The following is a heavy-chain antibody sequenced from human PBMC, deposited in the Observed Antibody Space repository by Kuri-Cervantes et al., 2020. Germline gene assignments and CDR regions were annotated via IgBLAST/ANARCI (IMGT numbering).Heavy chain of an antibody. Sequence: GESLKISCAASGFTFSSYAMHWVRQAPGKGLEWVAVISYDGSNKYYADSVKGRFTISRDNSKNTLYLQMNSLRAEDTAVYYCARLGVLITYYYGIDVWGQGTTVTVSS. CDR1: GFTFSSYA. CDR2: ISYDGSNK. V-gene: IGHV3-30-3*01. CDR3: ARLGVLITYYYGIDV. J-gene: IGHJ6*02.